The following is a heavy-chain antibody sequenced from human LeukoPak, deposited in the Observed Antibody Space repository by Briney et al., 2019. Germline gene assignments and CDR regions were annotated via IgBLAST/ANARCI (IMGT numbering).Heavy chain of an antibody. J-gene: IGHJ6*03. D-gene: IGHD2-2*01. Sequence: GGSLRLSCAASGFTFSNAWMSWVRQAPGKGLEWVAFIRYDGRNKFYVDSVKGRFTVSRDNSKNTLFLQMNSLRVEDTAVYYCAKTGDCSSSSNCDLWDYYYMVVWGKGTTVTVSS. V-gene: IGHV3-30*02. CDR2: IRYDGRNK. CDR3: AKTGDCSSSSNCDLWDYYYMVV. CDR1: GFTFSNAW.